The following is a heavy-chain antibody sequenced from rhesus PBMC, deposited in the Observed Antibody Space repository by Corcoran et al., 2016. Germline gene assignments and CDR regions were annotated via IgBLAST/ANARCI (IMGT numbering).Heavy chain of an antibody. CDR3: AKETPKLIAAAGPFDY. CDR2: INSGGGST. D-gene: IGHD6S26*01. Sequence: EVQLVESGGGLAKPGGSLRLSCAASGFTFSSYWMNWVGQAPGKGLEWVSAINSGGGSTYYADSVKGRFTISRDNSKNTLSLQMNSLRAEDTAVYYCAKETPKLIAAAGPFDYWGQGVLVTVSS. CDR1: GFTFSSYW. J-gene: IGHJ4*01. V-gene: IGHV3S25*01.